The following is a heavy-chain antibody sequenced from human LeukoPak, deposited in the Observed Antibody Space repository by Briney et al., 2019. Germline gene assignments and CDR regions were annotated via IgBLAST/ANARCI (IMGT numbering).Heavy chain of an antibody. CDR3: AKDLGYNDH. V-gene: IGHV3-30*18. CDR2: ISYDGDK. D-gene: IGHD5-18*01. Sequence: GRSLRLSCTASRFSFSSYGMHWVRQAPGKGLERVAVISYDGDKYYADSVKGRFTISRDNSKNTMYLQMNSLRAEDTAVYYCAKDLGYNDHWGQGTRVSVSS. CDR1: RFSFSSYG. J-gene: IGHJ4*02.